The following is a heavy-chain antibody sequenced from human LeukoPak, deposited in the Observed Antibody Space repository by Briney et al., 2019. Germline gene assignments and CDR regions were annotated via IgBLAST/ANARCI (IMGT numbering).Heavy chain of an antibody. V-gene: IGHV3-9*01. J-gene: IGHJ4*02. Sequence: GRSLRLSCAASGFTFDDYAMHWVRHAPGKGLEWVSGISWNSGNIGYADSVKGRFTISRDNTKNSVYLQMNSLRAEDTAVYYCVINYDYWGQGTLVTVSS. CDR3: VINYDY. CDR1: GFTFDDYA. CDR2: ISWNSGNI. D-gene: IGHD5-24*01.